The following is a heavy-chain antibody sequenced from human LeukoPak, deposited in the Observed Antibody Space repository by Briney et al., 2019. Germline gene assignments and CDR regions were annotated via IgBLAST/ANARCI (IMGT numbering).Heavy chain of an antibody. CDR1: DGSISSYY. Sequence: SETLSLTCTVSDGSISSYYWSWIRQPPGKGLEWIGYIYYSGSTNYNPSLRSRVTISVDTSKSQFSLRLNSVTAADTAVYYCARQIIRGQYLVHFDYWGQGTLVTVSS. J-gene: IGHJ4*02. D-gene: IGHD6-13*01. CDR3: ARQIIRGQYLVHFDY. CDR2: IYYSGST. V-gene: IGHV4-59*08.